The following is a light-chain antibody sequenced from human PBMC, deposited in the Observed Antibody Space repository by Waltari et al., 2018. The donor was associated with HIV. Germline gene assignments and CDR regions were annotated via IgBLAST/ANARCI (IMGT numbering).Light chain of an antibody. CDR3: QVWDYNSDRWV. V-gene: IGLV3-21*03. CDR1: NIGTKN. Sequence: SYVLTQPPSVSVAPGKTARITCGGNNIGTKNMPWYQQRPGQDPVLVVSDDSDRTSDVPGRFSGSNSANTATLSISRVEAGDEADYYCQVWDYNSDRWVFGGGTKLTVL. J-gene: IGLJ3*02. CDR2: DDS.